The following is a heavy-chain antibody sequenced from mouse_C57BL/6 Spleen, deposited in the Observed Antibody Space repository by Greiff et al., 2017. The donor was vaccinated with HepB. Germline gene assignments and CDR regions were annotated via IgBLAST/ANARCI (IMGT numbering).Heavy chain of an antibody. D-gene: IGHD1-1*01. CDR3: ARIYYGSSFYAMDY. CDR2: INPNNGGT. J-gene: IGHJ4*01. Sequence: EVQLQQSGPELVKPGASVKISCKASGYTFTDYYMNWVKQSHGKSLEWIGDINPNNGGTSYNQKFKGKATLTVDKSSSTAYMELRSLTSEDSAVYYFARIYYGSSFYAMDYWGQGTSVTVSS. V-gene: IGHV1-26*01. CDR1: GYTFTDYY.